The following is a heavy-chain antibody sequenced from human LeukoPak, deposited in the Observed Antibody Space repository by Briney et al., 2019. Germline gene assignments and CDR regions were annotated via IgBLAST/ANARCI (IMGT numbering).Heavy chain of an antibody. V-gene: IGHV3-23*01. CDR3: AKVNWRSYGRAFDY. J-gene: IGHJ4*02. CDR2: IGGGGSPT. CDR1: RLTFSGYA. Sequence: QAGGSLRLSCAASRLTFSGYAMSWVRQTPEKGLEWAPSIGGGGSPTYYTDSVKGRFTISRDNSKNTLYLQMNSLRAEDTAVYYCAKVNWRSYGRAFDYWGQGTLVTVSS. D-gene: IGHD1-1*01.